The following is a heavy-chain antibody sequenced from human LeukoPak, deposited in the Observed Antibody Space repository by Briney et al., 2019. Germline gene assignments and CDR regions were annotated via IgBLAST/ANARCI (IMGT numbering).Heavy chain of an antibody. CDR2: ISYDGNNK. D-gene: IGHD3-22*01. J-gene: IGHJ6*02. CDR1: GFTFSSYG. Sequence: PGGTLRLSCAASGFTFSSYGMHWVRQAPGKGLEWVALISYDGNNKYYADSVKGRFTISRDNSKNTLYLQMNSLRAEDTAVYYCARRYDTGPSYYYGMDVWGQGTTVTVSS. CDR3: ARRYDTGPSYYYGMDV. V-gene: IGHV3-30*03.